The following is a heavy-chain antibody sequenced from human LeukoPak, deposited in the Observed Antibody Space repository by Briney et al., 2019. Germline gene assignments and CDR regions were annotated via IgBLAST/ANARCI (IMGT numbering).Heavy chain of an antibody. Sequence: PGGSLRLSCAASGFTFDDYATHWVRQAPGKGLEWVSGISRNSGSIGYADSVKGRFTISRDNAKNFLYLQMNSLRAEDMALYYCAKRENDNDAFDIWGQGTMVTVSS. CDR1: GFTFDDYA. D-gene: IGHD3-22*01. CDR2: ISRNSGSI. V-gene: IGHV3-9*03. J-gene: IGHJ3*02. CDR3: AKRENDNDAFDI.